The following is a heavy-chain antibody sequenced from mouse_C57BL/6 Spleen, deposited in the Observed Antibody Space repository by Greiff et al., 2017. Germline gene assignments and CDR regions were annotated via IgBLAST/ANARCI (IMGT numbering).Heavy chain of an antibody. J-gene: IGHJ3*01. Sequence: DVKLVESGGGLVKPGGSLKLSCAASGFTFSDYGMHWVRQAPEKGLEWVAYISSGSSTIYYADTVKGRFTISRDNAKNTLFLQMTRLRSKDTAMYYCARNYGSSFSWFAYWGQGTLVTVSA. V-gene: IGHV5-17*01. D-gene: IGHD1-1*01. CDR2: ISSGSSTI. CDR1: GFTFSDYG. CDR3: ARNYGSSFSWFAY.